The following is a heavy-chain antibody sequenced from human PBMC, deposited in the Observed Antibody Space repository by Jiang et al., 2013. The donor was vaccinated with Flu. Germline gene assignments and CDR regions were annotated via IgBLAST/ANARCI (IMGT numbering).Heavy chain of an antibody. CDR2: YHSGST. Sequence: YHSGSTNYNPSLKSRVTISVDKSKNQFSLKLSSVTAADTAVYYCARRMVAALARGGDAFGIWGQGTMVTVSS. CDR3: ARRMVAALARGGDAFGI. D-gene: IGHD2-15*01. J-gene: IGHJ3*02. V-gene: IGHV4-4*02.